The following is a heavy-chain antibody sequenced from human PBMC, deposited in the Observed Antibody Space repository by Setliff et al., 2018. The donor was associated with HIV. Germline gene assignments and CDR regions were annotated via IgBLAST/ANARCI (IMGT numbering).Heavy chain of an antibody. J-gene: IGHJ4*02. V-gene: IGHV1-18*01. CDR1: GYTFTNYG. CDR3: AREALPTSDYHTFDS. D-gene: IGHD3-16*01. CDR2: ISGYNGDT. Sequence: ASVKVSCKASGYTFTNYGISWVRQAPGQGLEWMGWISGYNGDTNYAQKVQGRVTMTIDTPTTTAYMELRRLRSDDTAVYYCAREALPTSDYHTFDSWGQGSLVTSPQ.